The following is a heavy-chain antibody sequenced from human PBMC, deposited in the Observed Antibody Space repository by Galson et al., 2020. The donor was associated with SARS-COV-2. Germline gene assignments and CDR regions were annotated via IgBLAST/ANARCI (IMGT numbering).Heavy chain of an antibody. D-gene: IGHD3-22*01. CDR1: GFTFSSYG. J-gene: IGHJ4*02. V-gene: IGHV3-33*01. CDR2: IWYDGSNK. CDR3: ARDSSGYYYVRRDFDY. Sequence: GGSLRLSCAASGFTFSSYGMHWVRQAPGKGLEWVAVIWYDGSNKYYADSVKGRFTISRDNSKNTLYLQMNSLRAEDTAVYYCARDSSGYYYVRRDFDYWGQGTLVTVSS.